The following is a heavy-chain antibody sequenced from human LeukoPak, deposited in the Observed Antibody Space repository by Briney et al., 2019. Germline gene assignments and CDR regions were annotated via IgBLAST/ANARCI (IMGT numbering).Heavy chain of an antibody. V-gene: IGHV4-31*03. CDR2: IYYRGST. CDR1: GGSISSGGYY. J-gene: IGHJ5*02. CDR3: ARVRRYSSGWPDNWFDP. Sequence: PSQTLSLTCTVSGGSISSGGYYWSWIRQHPGKGLEWIGYIYYRGSTYYNPSLKSRVTISVDTSKNQFSLKLSSVTAADTAVYYCARVRRYSSGWPDNWFDPWGQGTLVTVSS. D-gene: IGHD6-19*01.